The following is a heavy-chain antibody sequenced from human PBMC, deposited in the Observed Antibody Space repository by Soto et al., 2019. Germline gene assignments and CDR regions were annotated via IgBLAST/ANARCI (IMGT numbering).Heavy chain of an antibody. Sequence: QVQLVQSGAEVKKPGSSVKVSCKASGGTFSSYAIRWVRQAPGQGLEWMGGIIPIFGTANYAQKFQGRVTITADESTSTAYMELSSLRSEDTAVYYCASKYSSGWVGSRSTLIAWGQGTLVTVSS. J-gene: IGHJ5*02. CDR1: GGTFSSYA. CDR3: ASKYSSGWVGSRSTLIA. CDR2: IIPIFGTA. D-gene: IGHD6-19*01. V-gene: IGHV1-69*01.